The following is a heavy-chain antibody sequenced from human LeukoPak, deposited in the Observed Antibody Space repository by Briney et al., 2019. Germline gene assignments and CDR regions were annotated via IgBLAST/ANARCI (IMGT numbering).Heavy chain of an antibody. Sequence: PSETLSLTCTVSVGSISSSSYYWSWIRQPPGKGLEWIGEINHSGSTNYNPSLKSRVTISVDTSKNQFSLKLSSVTAADTAVYYCARVRAGLGYCSSTSCHLHFDYWGQGTLLTVSS. D-gene: IGHD2-2*01. CDR2: INHSGST. V-gene: IGHV4-39*07. CDR3: ARVRAGLGYCSSTSCHLHFDY. CDR1: VGSISSSSYY. J-gene: IGHJ4*02.